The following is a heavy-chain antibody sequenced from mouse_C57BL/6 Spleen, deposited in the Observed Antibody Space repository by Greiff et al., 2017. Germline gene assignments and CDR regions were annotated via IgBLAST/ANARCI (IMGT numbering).Heavy chain of an antibody. D-gene: IGHD1-1*01. CDR2: INYDGSST. CDR3: ARGRGYGSNYFDY. V-gene: IGHV5-16*01. Sequence: DVMLVESEGGLVQPGSSMKLSCTASGFTFSDYYMAWVRQVPEKGLEWVANINYDGSSTYYLDSVESRYIISRDDEKNILYLQMSSLKSEDAATDYGARGRGYGSNYFDYWGQGTTLTVSS. CDR1: GFTFSDYY. J-gene: IGHJ2*01.